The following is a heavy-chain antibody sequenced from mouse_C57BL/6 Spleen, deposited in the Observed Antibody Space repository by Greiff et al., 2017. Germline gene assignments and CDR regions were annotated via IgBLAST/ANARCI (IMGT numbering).Heavy chain of an antibody. Sequence: DVQLVESGPGLVKPSQSLSLTCSVTGYSITSGYYWNWIRQFPGNKLEWMGYISYDGSNNYNPSLKNRISITRDTSKNQFFLKLNSVTTEDTATYCCARGGPGGYWGQGTTLTVSS. J-gene: IGHJ2*01. CDR1: GYSITSGYY. CDR3: ARGGPGGY. V-gene: IGHV3-6*01. CDR2: ISYDGSN. D-gene: IGHD3-2*02.